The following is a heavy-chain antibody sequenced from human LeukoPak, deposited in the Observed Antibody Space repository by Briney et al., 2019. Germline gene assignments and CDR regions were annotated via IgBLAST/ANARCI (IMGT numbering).Heavy chain of an antibody. J-gene: IGHJ4*02. Sequence: GESLKISCKGSGYTFTSYWITWVRQMPGKGLEWMGRIDPTDSYTNYSPSFQGHATISADKSISTAYLQWSSLKASDTAMYYCARQWATYYFDYWGQGTLVTVSS. CDR2: IDPTDSYT. CDR1: GYTFTSYW. CDR3: ARQWATYYFDY. D-gene: IGHD5-12*01. V-gene: IGHV5-10-1*01.